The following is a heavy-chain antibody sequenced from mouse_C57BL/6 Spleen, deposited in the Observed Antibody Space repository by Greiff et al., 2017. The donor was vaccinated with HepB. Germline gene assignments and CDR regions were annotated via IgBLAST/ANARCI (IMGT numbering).Heavy chain of an antibody. V-gene: IGHV1-15*01. Sequence: VQLQQSGAELVRPGASVTLSCKASGYTFTDYEMHWVKQTPVHGLEWIGAIDPEAGGTAYNQKFKGKAILTADKSSSTAYMELCSLTSEDSAVYYCTRDFITTVVAPFDYWGQGTTLTVSS. CDR2: IDPEAGGT. CDR3: TRDFITTVVAPFDY. J-gene: IGHJ2*01. CDR1: GYTFTDYE. D-gene: IGHD1-1*01.